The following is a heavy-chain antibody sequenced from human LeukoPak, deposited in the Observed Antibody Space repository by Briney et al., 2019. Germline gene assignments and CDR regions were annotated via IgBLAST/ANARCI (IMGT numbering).Heavy chain of an antibody. J-gene: IGHJ3*02. D-gene: IGHD3-22*01. Sequence: GGSLRLSCAASGFTVSNKYMTWVRQAPGKGLERVSLIYSDGRTYYADSVKGRCTISRDNSKNTLYLQMNSLRVEDTAVYCARGPSLSGYLDAFDIWGQGTMVTVSS. CDR2: IYSDGRT. CDR1: GFTVSNKY. V-gene: IGHV3-53*01. CDR3: ARGPSLSGYLDAFDI.